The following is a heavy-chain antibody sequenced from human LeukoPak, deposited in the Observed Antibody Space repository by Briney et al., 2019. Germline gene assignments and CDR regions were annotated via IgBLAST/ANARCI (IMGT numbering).Heavy chain of an antibody. V-gene: IGHV4-59*01. CDR1: GAYLSGYY. J-gene: IGHJ3*02. Sequence: SETLSLTCSVSGAYLSGYYWTWFRQPPGKGLQYIGHIYYSGNTKYNPSLKSRVTISVDTSKNQFSLKLSSVTAADTAVYYCATARYYDLWSGQVGEAFDIWGRGTMVTVSS. CDR3: ATARYYDLWSGQVGEAFDI. D-gene: IGHD3-3*01. CDR2: IYYSGNT.